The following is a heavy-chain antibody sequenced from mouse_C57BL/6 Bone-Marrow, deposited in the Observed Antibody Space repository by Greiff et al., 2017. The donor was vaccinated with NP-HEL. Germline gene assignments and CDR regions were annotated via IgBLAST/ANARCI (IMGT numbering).Heavy chain of an antibody. D-gene: IGHD1-1*01. CDR1: GYTFTSYW. V-gene: IGHV1-69*01. CDR3: IITTPTMDY. Sequence: QVQLKQPGAELVMPGASVKLSCKASGYTFTSYWMHWVKQRPGQGLEWIGEIDPSDSYTNYNQKFKGKSTLTVDKSSSTAYMQLSSLTSEDSAVYYCIITTPTMDYWGQGTSVTVSS. J-gene: IGHJ4*01. CDR2: IDPSDSYT.